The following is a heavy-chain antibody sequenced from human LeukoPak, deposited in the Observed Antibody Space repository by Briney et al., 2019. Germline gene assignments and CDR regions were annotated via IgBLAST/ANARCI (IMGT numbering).Heavy chain of an antibody. D-gene: IGHD5-18*01. J-gene: IGHJ4*02. CDR1: GYTFINSD. CDR3: ARDRDADTAMVDY. Sequence: ASVKVFCKASGYTFINSDINWVRQATGQGLEWMGWMNPNSGNTGYAQRFQGRVTMTRNTSISTAYMELSSLRSEDTAVYYCARDRDADTAMVDYWGQGTLVTVSS. V-gene: IGHV1-8*01. CDR2: MNPNSGNT.